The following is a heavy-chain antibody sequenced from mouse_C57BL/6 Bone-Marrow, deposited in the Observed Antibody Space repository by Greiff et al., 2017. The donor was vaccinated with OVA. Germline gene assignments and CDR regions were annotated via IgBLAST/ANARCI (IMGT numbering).Heavy chain of an antibody. CDR2: FSSGSSTI. Sequence: EVKLVESGGGLVKPGGSLNLSCAASGFPFSDYGMHWFRQAPEKGLAWVAYFSSGSSTIYYADTVKGRFTISRDNAKNTLFLQMTSLRSEDTAMYYCARLGFDYWGQGTTLTVSS. V-gene: IGHV5-17*01. CDR3: ARLGFDY. D-gene: IGHD4-1*01. J-gene: IGHJ2*01. CDR1: GFPFSDYG.